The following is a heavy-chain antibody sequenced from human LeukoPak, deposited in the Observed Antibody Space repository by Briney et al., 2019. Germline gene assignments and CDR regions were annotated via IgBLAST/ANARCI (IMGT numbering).Heavy chain of an antibody. CDR1: GFTFSSYA. Sequence: GGSLRLSCAVSGFTFSSYAMDWVRQAPGKGLEWVSAISGSGGSTYYADSVKGRFTISRDNSKNTLYLQMNSLRGEDTAVYYCARDHNDDYVDYWGQGTLVTVSS. CDR2: ISGSGGST. CDR3: ARDHNDDYVDY. V-gene: IGHV3-23*01. J-gene: IGHJ4*02. D-gene: IGHD1-1*01.